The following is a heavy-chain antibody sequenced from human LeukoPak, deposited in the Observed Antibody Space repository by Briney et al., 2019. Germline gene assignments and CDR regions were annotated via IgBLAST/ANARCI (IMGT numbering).Heavy chain of an antibody. J-gene: IGHJ4*02. CDR1: GFTFSSYS. CDR2: ISSSSSTI. D-gene: IGHD3-3*01. V-gene: IGHV3-48*02. Sequence: GGSLRLSCAASGFTFSSYSMNWVRQAPGKGLEWVSYISSSSSTIYYADSVKGRFTISRDNAKNSLYLQMNSLRDEDTAAYYCAREFGVVIINYFDYWGQGTLVTVSS. CDR3: AREFGVVIINYFDY.